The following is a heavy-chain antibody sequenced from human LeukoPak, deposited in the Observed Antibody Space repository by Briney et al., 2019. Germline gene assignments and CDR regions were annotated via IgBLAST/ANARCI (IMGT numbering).Heavy chain of an antibody. D-gene: IGHD3-22*01. CDR1: GFTVSSNY. CDR3: ARHDSSGYYYDNWFDP. J-gene: IGHJ5*02. V-gene: IGHV4-4*02. Sequence: GSLRLSCAASGFTVSSNYMSWVRQPPGKGLEWIGEIYHSGSTNYNPSLKSRVTISVDKSKNQFSLKLSSVTAADTAVYYCARHDSSGYYYDNWFDPWGQGTLVTVSS. CDR2: IYHSGST.